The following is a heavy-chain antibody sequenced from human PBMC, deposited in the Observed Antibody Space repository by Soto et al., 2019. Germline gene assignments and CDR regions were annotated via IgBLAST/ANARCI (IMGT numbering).Heavy chain of an antibody. V-gene: IGHV4-39*01. D-gene: IGHD1-1*01. J-gene: IGHJ4*02. Sequence: SETLSLTCNASGGSITSSGSAWGWIRQSPGKGLEWIETIDYNGNIYYIPSLKSRVTISVDTSKTQISLKLSSVTAADTALYSCARHIHNQGFEYYFDSWGQGTLVTVSS. CDR2: IDYNGNI. CDR3: ARHIHNQGFEYYFDS. CDR1: GGSITSSGSA.